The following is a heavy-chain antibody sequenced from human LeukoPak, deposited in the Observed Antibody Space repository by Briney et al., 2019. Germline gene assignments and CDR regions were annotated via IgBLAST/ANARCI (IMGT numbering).Heavy chain of an antibody. CDR3: PGGYSSSWYGGHAFDI. J-gene: IGHJ3*02. CDR2: IYYSGST. V-gene: IGHV4-39*07. CDR1: GGSISSSSYY. Sequence: PSETLSLTCTVSGGSISSSSYYWGWIRQPPGKGLEWIGSIYYSGSTYYNPSLKSRVTISVDTSKNQFSLKLSSVTAADTAVYYCPGGYSSSWYGGHAFDIWGQGTMVTVSS. D-gene: IGHD6-13*01.